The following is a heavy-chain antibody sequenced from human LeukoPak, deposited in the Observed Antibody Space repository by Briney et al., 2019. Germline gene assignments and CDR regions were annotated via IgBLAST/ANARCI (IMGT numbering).Heavy chain of an antibody. CDR3: ASRDLQYYCGSAGYYFDY. V-gene: IGHV4-34*01. Sequence: SETLSLTCAVYGGSFSGYYWSWIRQPPGKGLEWIGEINHSGSTNYNPSLKSRVTISVDTSKNQFSLKLSSVTAADTAVYYCASRDLQYYCGSAGYYFDYWGQGTLVTVSS. CDR1: GGSFSGYY. D-gene: IGHD3-10*01. CDR2: INHSGST. J-gene: IGHJ4*02.